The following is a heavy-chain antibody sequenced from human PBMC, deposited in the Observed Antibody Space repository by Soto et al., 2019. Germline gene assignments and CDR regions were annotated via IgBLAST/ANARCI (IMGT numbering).Heavy chain of an antibody. CDR2: ISFDGSNK. CDR3: ASSPNSKIAAPSY. Sequence: GGSLRLSCAASGFPFSNYGMHWVGQAPGKGLEWMAVISFDGSNKYYADSVKGRFTISRDNSKNTLYLQMNSLRAEDTAVYYFASSPNSKIAAPSYWGQGALVTVSS. CDR1: GFPFSNYG. J-gene: IGHJ4*02. V-gene: IGHV3-30*03. D-gene: IGHD6-13*01.